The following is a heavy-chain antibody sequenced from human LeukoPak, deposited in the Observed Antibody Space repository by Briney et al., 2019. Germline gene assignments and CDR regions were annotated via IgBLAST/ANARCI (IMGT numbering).Heavy chain of an antibody. CDR3: AKIRGYGDYYDAFDI. Sequence: GGSLRLSCAASRFTFRNYGMHWVRQAPGKGLEWVAVIWYDGSKEYYADSVKGRFTISRDNSKNKLFLQMNSLRADDTAVYYCAKIRGYGDYYDAFDIWGQGTMVTVSS. V-gene: IGHV3-33*06. CDR1: RFTFRNYG. D-gene: IGHD4-17*01. CDR2: IWYDGSKE. J-gene: IGHJ3*02.